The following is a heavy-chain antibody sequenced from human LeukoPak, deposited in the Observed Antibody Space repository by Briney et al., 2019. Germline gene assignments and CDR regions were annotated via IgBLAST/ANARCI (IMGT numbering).Heavy chain of an antibody. V-gene: IGHV3-38-3*01. CDR3: ARAVYFGYYDSSGYSDY. CDR1: GFTVSSNE. D-gene: IGHD3-22*01. CDR2: ISGGST. Sequence: PGGSLRLSCAASGFTVSSNEMSWVRQAPGKGLEWVSSISGGSTYYADSRKGRFTISRDNSKNTLHLQMNSLRAEDTAVYYRARAVYFGYYDSSGYSDYWGQGTLVTVSS. J-gene: IGHJ4*02.